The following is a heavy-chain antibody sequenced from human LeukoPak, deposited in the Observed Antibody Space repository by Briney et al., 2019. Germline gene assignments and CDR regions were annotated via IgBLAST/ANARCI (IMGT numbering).Heavy chain of an antibody. V-gene: IGHV1-8*03. CDR2: MNPNSGNT. Sequence: ASVRVSCKASGYTFTSYDINWVRQATGQGLEWMGWMNPNSGNTGYAQKFQGRVTITADKSTSTAYMELSSLRSEDTAVYYCARLLYGDYVFDPWGQGTLVTVSS. CDR1: GYTFTSYD. D-gene: IGHD4-17*01. CDR3: ARLLYGDYVFDP. J-gene: IGHJ5*02.